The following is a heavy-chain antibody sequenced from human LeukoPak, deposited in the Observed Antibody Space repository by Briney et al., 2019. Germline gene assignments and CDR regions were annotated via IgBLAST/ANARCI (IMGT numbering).Heavy chain of an antibody. D-gene: IGHD1-26*01. CDR2: IDKKDKGYATAT. CDR3: TRDSGTYNWFDP. CDR1: GFTFSGSA. J-gene: IGHJ5*02. Sequence: PGGSLRLSCAVSGFTFSGSAIHWVRQCSGKGLEWVGQIDKKDKGYATATAYAASVKGRFTISRDDSIYTAYLQMKSLKTEDTALYYCTRDSGTYNWFDPWGQGTLVTVSS. V-gene: IGHV3-73*01.